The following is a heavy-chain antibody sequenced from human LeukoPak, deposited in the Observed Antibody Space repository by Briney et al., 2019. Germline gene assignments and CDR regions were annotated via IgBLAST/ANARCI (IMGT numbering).Heavy chain of an antibody. CDR1: GYTCTSYG. Sequence: ASVKVSCKASGYTCTSYGISWVRQAPGQGLEWMGWISAYNGNTNYAQKLQGRVTMTTDTSTSTAYMELRSLRSDDTAVYYCARVWYSGYYEYFDYWGQGTLVTVSS. D-gene: IGHD5-12*01. J-gene: IGHJ4*02. V-gene: IGHV1-18*01. CDR2: ISAYNGNT. CDR3: ARVWYSGYYEYFDY.